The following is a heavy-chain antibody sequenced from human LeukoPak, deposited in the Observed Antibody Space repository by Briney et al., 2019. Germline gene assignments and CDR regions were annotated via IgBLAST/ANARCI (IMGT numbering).Heavy chain of an antibody. V-gene: IGHV4-39*06. Sequence: SETLSLTCTVSDGSTTGTRYYWGWFRQTPGEGPEWIGNINYRGAVYYNPSLRSRATISLDTSKNQCPLRLTSVTAADTAVYFCARVTKYDNSRNNYYMDVWGKGTTVTVSS. CDR2: INYRGAV. CDR1: DGSTTGTRYY. J-gene: IGHJ6*03. CDR3: ARVTKYDNSRNNYYMDV. D-gene: IGHD4-17*01.